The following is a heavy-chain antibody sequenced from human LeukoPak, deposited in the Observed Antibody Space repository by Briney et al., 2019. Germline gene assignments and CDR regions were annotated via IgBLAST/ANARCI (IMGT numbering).Heavy chain of an antibody. CDR2: ISYSGST. V-gene: IGHV4-39*07. CDR1: GGSISSSSYY. CDR3: ARESDRYCSTTSCPNWYDP. Sequence: SETLSLTCNVSGGSISSSSYYWGWIRQPPGKGLEWIGTISYSGSTYYNPSLESRVTISIDASTNQFSLELSSVTAADTAVYYCARESDRYCSTTSCPNWYDPWGQGTLVTVSS. D-gene: IGHD2-2*01. J-gene: IGHJ5*02.